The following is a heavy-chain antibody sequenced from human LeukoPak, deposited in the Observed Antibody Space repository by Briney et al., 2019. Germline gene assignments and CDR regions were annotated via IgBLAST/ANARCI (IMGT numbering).Heavy chain of an antibody. CDR1: GFTVSSNY. D-gene: IGHD3-9*01. V-gene: IGHV3-53*01. CDR3: ARLHYDVLTGPFDY. Sequence: PGGSLRPSCAASGFTVSSNYMSWVRQAPGKGLEWVSIIYSGGATYYADSVKGRFTISREISKNTLWLQMNSLRAEDTAVYYCARLHYDVLTGPFDYWGQGTLVTVSS. J-gene: IGHJ4*02. CDR2: IYSGGAT.